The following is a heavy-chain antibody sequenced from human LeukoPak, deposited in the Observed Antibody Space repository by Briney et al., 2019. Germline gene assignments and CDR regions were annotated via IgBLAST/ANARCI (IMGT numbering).Heavy chain of an antibody. V-gene: IGHV4-34*01. J-gene: IGHJ4*02. Sequence: SETLSLTCAVSGGSFSGYYWSWIRQPPGKGLEWIGEINHSGSTNYNPSLKSRVTISVDTSKNQFSLKLSSVTAADAAVYYCARGRNCGGDCFTFDYWGQGTLVTVSS. D-gene: IGHD2-21*02. CDR3: ARGRNCGGDCFTFDY. CDR1: GGSFSGYY. CDR2: INHSGST.